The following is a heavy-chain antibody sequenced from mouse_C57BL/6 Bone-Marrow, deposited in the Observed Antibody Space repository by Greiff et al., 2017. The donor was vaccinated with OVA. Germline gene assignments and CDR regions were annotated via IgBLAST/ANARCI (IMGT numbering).Heavy chain of an antibody. CDR1: GFTFSSYT. Sequence: EVQGVESGGGLVKPGGSLKLSCAASGFTFSSYTMSWVRQTPEKRLEWVATISGGGGNTYYPASVKGRFTLSRDNAKNTLYLQMSSLRSEDTALYYCANYGSSYYAMDNWGQGTSVTVSA. J-gene: IGHJ4*01. V-gene: IGHV5-9*01. D-gene: IGHD1-1*01. CDR2: ISGGGGNT. CDR3: ANYGSSYYAMDN.